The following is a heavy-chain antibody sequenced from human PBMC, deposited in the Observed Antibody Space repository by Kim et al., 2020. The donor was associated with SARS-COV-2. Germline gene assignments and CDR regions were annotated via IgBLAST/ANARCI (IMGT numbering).Heavy chain of an antibody. Sequence: SETLSLTCTVSGGSISSSSYYWGWIRQPPGKGLEWIGSIYYSGSTYYNPSLKSRVTISVDTSKNQFSLKLSSVTAADTAVYYCASEGIQLWSTGYYGMDVWGQGTPVTVPS. CDR2: IYYSGST. V-gene: IGHV4-39*01. CDR3: ASEGIQLWSTGYYGMDV. J-gene: IGHJ6*02. CDR1: GGSISSSSYY. D-gene: IGHD5-18*01.